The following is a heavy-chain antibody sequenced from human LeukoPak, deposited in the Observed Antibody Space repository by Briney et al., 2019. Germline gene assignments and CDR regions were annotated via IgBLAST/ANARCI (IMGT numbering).Heavy chain of an antibody. CDR1: GFTFSSDA. D-gene: IGHD3-22*01. Sequence: GGSLRLSCAASGFTFSSDAMSWVRQAPGKGLEWVSTISGSGGSTYYSDSVKGRFTISRDNFKNTLYLQMNSLRAEDTAVYYCARAVWDSSGHLFDYWGQGTLVTVSS. J-gene: IGHJ4*02. V-gene: IGHV3-23*01. CDR2: ISGSGGST. CDR3: ARAVWDSSGHLFDY.